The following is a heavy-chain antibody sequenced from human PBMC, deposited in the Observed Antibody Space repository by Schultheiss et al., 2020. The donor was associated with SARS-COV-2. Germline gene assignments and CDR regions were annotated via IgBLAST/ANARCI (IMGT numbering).Heavy chain of an antibody. CDR1: GFTFNSYA. CDR3: AKDLGGYCSSTSCYSMDV. CDR2: IRYDGSNK. J-gene: IGHJ6*04. Sequence: GGSLRLSCAASGFTFNSYAMHWVRQAPGKGLEWVTFIRYDGSNKNYADSVKGRVTISRDNSKSTLYLQMNSLRAEDTAVYYCAKDLGGYCSSTSCYSMDVWGKGTTVTVST. D-gene: IGHD2-2*01. V-gene: IGHV3-30*02.